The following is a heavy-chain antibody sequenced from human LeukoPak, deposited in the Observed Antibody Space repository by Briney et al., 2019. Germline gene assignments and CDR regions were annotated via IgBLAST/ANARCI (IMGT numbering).Heavy chain of an antibody. D-gene: IGHD3-10*01. CDR1: GFTFSSYA. CDR3: ARGPNYYGSGSHFDY. V-gene: IGHV3-21*01. Sequence: TGGSLRLSCAASGFTFSSYAMHWVRQAPGKGLEWVSSISSSSSYIYYADSVKGRFTISRDNAKNSLYLQMNSLRAEDTAVYYCARGPNYYGSGSHFDYWGQGTLVTVSS. J-gene: IGHJ4*02. CDR2: ISSSSSYI.